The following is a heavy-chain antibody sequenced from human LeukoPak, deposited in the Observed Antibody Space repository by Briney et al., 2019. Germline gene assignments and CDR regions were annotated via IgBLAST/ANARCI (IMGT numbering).Heavy chain of an antibody. Sequence: GGSLRLSXAASGFTFSSYWMSWVRQAPGKGLEWVANIKQDGSEKYYVDSVKGRFTISRDNAKNSLYLQVNSLRAEDTAVYYCATEDYYDSSGYYFDYWGQGTLVTVSS. D-gene: IGHD3-22*01. J-gene: IGHJ4*02. CDR2: IKQDGSEK. CDR3: ATEDYYDSSGYYFDY. V-gene: IGHV3-7*01. CDR1: GFTFSSYW.